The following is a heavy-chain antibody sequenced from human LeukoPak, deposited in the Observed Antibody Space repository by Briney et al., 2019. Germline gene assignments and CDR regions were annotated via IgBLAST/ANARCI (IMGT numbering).Heavy chain of an antibody. V-gene: IGHV3-53*04. Sequence: PGGSLRLSCAASGFTVSNNYMSWVRQAPGRGLEWVSVIYSGGGTYYADSVKGRFTISRHNSKNTLYLQMNSLRPEDTAVYYCARNGIELWLPFDPWGQGTLVTVSS. CDR3: ARNGIELWLPFDP. D-gene: IGHD5-18*01. CDR2: IYSGGGT. J-gene: IGHJ5*02. CDR1: GFTVSNNY.